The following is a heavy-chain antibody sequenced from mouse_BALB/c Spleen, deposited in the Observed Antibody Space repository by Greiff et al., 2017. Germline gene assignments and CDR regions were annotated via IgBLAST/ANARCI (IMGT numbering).Heavy chain of an antibody. Sequence: EVNLVESGGGLVRPGGSLKLSCAASGFTFSSYTMSWVRQTPEKRLEWVAYISNGGGSTYYPDTVKGRFTISRDNAKNTLYLQMSSLKSEDTAMYYCARGTYVGYFDYWGQGTTLTVSS. CDR2: ISNGGGST. D-gene: IGHD5-1*01. J-gene: IGHJ2*01. V-gene: IGHV5-12-2*01. CDR3: ARGTYVGYFDY. CDR1: GFTFSSYT.